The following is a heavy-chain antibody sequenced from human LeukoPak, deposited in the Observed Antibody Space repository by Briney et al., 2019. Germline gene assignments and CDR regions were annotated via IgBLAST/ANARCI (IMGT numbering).Heavy chain of an antibody. CDR2: IRYDGSNK. CDR3: AKDLGRLRYFDWSPRFDY. D-gene: IGHD3-9*01. V-gene: IGHV3-30*02. Sequence: AGGSLRLSCAASGFTFSSYGMHWVRQAPGKGLEWVAFIRYDGSNKYYADSVKGRFTISRDNSKNTLYLQMNSLRAEDTAVYYCAKDLGRLRYFDWSPRFDYWGQGTLVTVSS. CDR1: GFTFSSYG. J-gene: IGHJ4*02.